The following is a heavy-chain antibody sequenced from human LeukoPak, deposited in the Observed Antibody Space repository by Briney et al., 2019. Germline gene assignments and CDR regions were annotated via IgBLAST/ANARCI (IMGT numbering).Heavy chain of an antibody. CDR3: AVAYSSSGYYPVDY. D-gene: IGHD3-22*01. Sequence: GGSLRLSCAASGFTFSSYGMHWVRQAPGKGLEWVAVISYDGSNKYYADSVKGRFTISRDNSKNTLYLQMNSLRAEDTAVYYCAVAYSSSGYYPVDYWGQGTLVTVSS. V-gene: IGHV3-30*03. CDR1: GFTFSSYG. CDR2: ISYDGSNK. J-gene: IGHJ4*02.